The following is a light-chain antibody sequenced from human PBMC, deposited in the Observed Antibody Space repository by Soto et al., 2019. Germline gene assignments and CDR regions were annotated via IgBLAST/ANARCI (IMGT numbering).Light chain of an antibody. Sequence: EIVMTQSPVTLSVSPGESATLSCRASQSVRSNLAWYQQKPGQAPRLLMYGASTRATGMPARFSGSGSGTEFTLTITSLQSEDFAVYYCQQYNNWPRTFGQGTKVDIK. CDR2: GAS. CDR1: QSVRSN. CDR3: QQYNNWPRT. J-gene: IGKJ1*01. V-gene: IGKV3-15*01.